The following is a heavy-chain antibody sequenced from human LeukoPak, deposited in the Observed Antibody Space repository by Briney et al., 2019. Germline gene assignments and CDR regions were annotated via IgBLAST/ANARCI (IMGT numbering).Heavy chain of an antibody. CDR3: ARPYYSSGFFEGDWYFDL. J-gene: IGHJ2*01. CDR1: GYTFTSYG. CDR2: MSPNSGTT. Sequence: ASVKVSCKASGYTFTSYGINWVRQATGQGLEWMGWMSPNSGTTAYAQKFQGRVTMTRNTSINTAYMELSSLGSEDTAVYFCARPYYSSGFFEGDWYFDLWGRGTLVTVSS. D-gene: IGHD6-19*01. V-gene: IGHV1-8*01.